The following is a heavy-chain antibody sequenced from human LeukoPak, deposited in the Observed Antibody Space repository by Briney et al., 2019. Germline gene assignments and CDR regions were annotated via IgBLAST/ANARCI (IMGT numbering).Heavy chain of an antibody. CDR2: INYSGST. J-gene: IGHJ4*02. CDR3: AGQYSSSPYYFDY. CDR1: GGSFSGYY. V-gene: IGHV4-34*01. D-gene: IGHD6-6*01. Sequence: PSETLSLTCAVYGGSFSGYYWSWIRQPPGKGLEWIGEINYSGSTNYNPSLKSRVTISVDTSKNQFSLKLSSVTAADTAVYYCAGQYSSSPYYFDYWGQGTLVTVSS.